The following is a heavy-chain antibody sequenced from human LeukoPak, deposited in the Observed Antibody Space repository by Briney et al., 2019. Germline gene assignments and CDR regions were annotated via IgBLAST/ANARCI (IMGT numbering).Heavy chain of an antibody. CDR3: ARVMVFSGGVDY. CDR1: GYTFTSYY. D-gene: IGHD3/OR15-3a*01. CDR2: INPNSGGT. J-gene: IGHJ4*02. Sequence: ASVKVSCKASGYTFTSYYMHWVRQAPGQGLEWMGWINPNSGGTNYAQKFQGRVTMTRDTSISTAYMELSRLRSDDTAVYYCARVMVFSGGVDYWGQGTLVTVSS. V-gene: IGHV1-2*02.